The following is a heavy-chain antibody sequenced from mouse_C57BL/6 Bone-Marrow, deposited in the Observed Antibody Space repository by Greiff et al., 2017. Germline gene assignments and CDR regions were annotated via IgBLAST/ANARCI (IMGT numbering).Heavy chain of an antibody. CDR1: GFTFSDYG. CDR2: ISSGSSTI. CDR3: ARGDYDRGDYYALCG. V-gene: IGHV5-17*01. J-gene: IGHJ4*01. Sequence: EVKLMESGGGLVKPGGSLKISCAASGFTFSDYGMHWVRQAPEKGLEWVAYISSGSSTIYYADTVKGRFTISRDNAKNTLFLQMISLRSEDTAIYYCARGDYDRGDYYALCGRGKGASGTVSS. D-gene: IGHD2-4*01.